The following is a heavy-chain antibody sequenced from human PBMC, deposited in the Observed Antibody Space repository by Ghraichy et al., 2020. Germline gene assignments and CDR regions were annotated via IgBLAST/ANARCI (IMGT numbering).Heavy chain of an antibody. CDR2: IRSDSSAI. Sequence: GGSLRLSCAASGFTFSSYDMNWVRQAPGKGLEWVSYIRSDSSAIKYTDSVKGRFTISRDNARNSLYLQMNSLRAEDTAVYFCAREVGICCHYMEVWGKGTTVTVSS. CDR1: GFTFSSYD. D-gene: IGHD2-15*01. CDR3: AREVGICCHYMEV. J-gene: IGHJ6*03. V-gene: IGHV3-48*01.